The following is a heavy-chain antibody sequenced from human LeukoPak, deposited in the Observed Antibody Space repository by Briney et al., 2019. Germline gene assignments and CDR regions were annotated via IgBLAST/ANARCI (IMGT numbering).Heavy chain of an antibody. CDR2: SSAYNGNT. Sequence: ASVKVSCKASGYTFTSYGISWVRQAPGQGLEWMGWSSAYNGNTNYAQKLQGRVTMTTDTSTSTAYMELRSLRSDDTAVYYCARDHPFLDSYGPQNNWFDPWGQGTLVTVSS. V-gene: IGHV1-18*01. CDR3: ARDHPFLDSYGPQNNWFDP. CDR1: GYTFTSYG. D-gene: IGHD5-18*01. J-gene: IGHJ5*02.